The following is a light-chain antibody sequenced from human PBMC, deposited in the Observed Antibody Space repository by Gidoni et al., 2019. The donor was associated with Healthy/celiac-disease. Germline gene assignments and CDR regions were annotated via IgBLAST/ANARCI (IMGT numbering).Light chain of an antibody. Sequence: DIQMTKSTSTLSASVGDRVTITCRASQSISSWLAWYQQKPGKAPKLLIYKASSLESGVPSRFSGSGSGTEFTLTISSLQPDDFATYYCQQYNSYPLTFXGXTKVEIK. CDR3: QQYNSYPLT. CDR1: QSISSW. J-gene: IGKJ4*01. V-gene: IGKV1-5*03. CDR2: KAS.